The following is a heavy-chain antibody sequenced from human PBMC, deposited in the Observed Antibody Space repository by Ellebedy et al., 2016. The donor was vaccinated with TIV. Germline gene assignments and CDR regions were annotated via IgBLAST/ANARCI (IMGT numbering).Heavy chain of an antibody. CDR1: GYTFTTQY. CDR2: INPSGGTT. J-gene: IGHJ5*02. CDR3: SRDLDGALNWFDP. D-gene: IGHD4-17*01. Sequence: AASVKVSCKASGYTFTTQYIHWVRQAPGQGLEWMGIINPSGGTTTNAQKFQGRVTMTSDTSPNTVYMELNSLTSEYTAVYYCSRDLDGALNWFDPWGQGTLVTVSS. V-gene: IGHV1-46*01.